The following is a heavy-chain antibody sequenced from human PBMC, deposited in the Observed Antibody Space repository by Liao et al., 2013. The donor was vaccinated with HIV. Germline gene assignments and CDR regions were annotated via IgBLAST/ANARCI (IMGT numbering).Heavy chain of an antibody. CDR1: GGSFSGYY. CDR2: INHSGST. V-gene: IGHV4-34*01. D-gene: IGHD6-13*01. Sequence: QVQLQQWGAGLLKPSETLSLTCAVYGGSFSGYYWNWIRQPPGKGLEWIGEINHSGSTNYNPSLKSRVTISVDTSKNQFSLKLSSVTAADTAVYYCARAQARPYSSSWYVYWGQGTLVTVSS. J-gene: IGHJ4*02. CDR3: ARAQARPYSSSWYVY.